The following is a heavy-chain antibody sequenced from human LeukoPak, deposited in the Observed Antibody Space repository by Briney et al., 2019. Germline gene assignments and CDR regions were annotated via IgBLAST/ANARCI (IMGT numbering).Heavy chain of an antibody. V-gene: IGHV4-30-4*01. J-gene: IGHJ4*02. CDR3: ARLPRHYGDYYFDY. CDR1: GGSISSGDYY. Sequence: PSQTLSLTCTVSGGSISSGDYYWSWIRQPPGKGLEWIGYIYYSGSTYYNPSLKSRVTISVDTSKNRFSLKLSSVTAADTAVYYCARLPRHYGDYYFDYWGQGTLVTVSS. D-gene: IGHD4-17*01. CDR2: IYYSGST.